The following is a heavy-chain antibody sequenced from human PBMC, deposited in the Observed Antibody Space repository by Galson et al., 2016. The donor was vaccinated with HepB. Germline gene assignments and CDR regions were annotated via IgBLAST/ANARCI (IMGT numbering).Heavy chain of an antibody. Sequence: SVKVSCKASGYTFSDYSIHWLRQAPGEGPEWMGRINPNTGGTNYAQKFQGRVTMTWDTSISTAYMQLTRLRSDDTAVYYCARDYPVFIQLASLAARLDVWGQGTTVTVSS. CDR1: GYTFSDYS. CDR2: INPNTGGT. D-gene: IGHD3-3*02. J-gene: IGHJ6*02. CDR3: ARDYPVFIQLASLAARLDV. V-gene: IGHV1-2*06.